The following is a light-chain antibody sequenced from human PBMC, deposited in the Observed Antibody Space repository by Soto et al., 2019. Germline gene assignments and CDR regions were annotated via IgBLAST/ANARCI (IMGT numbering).Light chain of an antibody. CDR2: DAS. CDR3: QQYKSYPWT. CDR1: QSISSW. Sequence: DIQMTPSPSTLSASVVDRVTITCRASQSISSWLAWYQQKPGKAPKLLIYDASSLESGVPSRFSGSGSGTEFTLTISSLQPDDFATYYCQQYKSYPWTFGQGTKVDIK. V-gene: IGKV1-5*01. J-gene: IGKJ1*01.